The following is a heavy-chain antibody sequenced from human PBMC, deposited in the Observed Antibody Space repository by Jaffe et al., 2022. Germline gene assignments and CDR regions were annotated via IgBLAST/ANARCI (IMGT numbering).Heavy chain of an antibody. CDR2: INHSGST. CDR1: GGSFSGYY. J-gene: IGHJ4*02. V-gene: IGHV4-34*01. Sequence: QVQLQQWGAGLLKPSETLSLTCAVYGGSFSGYYWSWIRQPPGKGLEWIGEINHSGSTNYNPSLKSRVTISVDTSKNQFSLKLSSVTAADTAVYYCARGYYDYIWGRRSNYFDYWGQGTLVTVSS. CDR3: ARGYYDYIWGRRSNYFDY. D-gene: IGHD3-16*01.